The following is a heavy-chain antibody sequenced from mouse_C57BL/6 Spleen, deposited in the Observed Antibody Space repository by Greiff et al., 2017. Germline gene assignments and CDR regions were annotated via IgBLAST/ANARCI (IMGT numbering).Heavy chain of an antibody. V-gene: IGHV1-74*01. CDR2: IHPSDSDT. J-gene: IGHJ4*01. CDR3: AISDGYYSGFVDY. D-gene: IGHD2-3*01. CDR1: GYTFTSYW. Sequence: QVQLQQPGAELVKPGASVKVSCKASGYTFTSYWMHWVKQRPGQGLQWIGRIHPSDSDTNYNQKFKGKATLTVDTSSSPAYMQLSTLTSGNSAVDYCAISDGYYSGFVDYWGQGTSVTVSS.